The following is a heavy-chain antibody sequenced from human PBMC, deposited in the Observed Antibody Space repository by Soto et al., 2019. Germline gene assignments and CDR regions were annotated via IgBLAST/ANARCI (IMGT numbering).Heavy chain of an antibody. D-gene: IGHD1-26*01. V-gene: IGHV4-30-2*01. CDR2: MYHSGSP. CDR3: ARQGPKGYLEMEP. CDR1: GGLISGGGYF. Sequence: SETLSLTCAVSGGLISGGGYFWTWIRQPPGKGLEWIGYMYHSGSPLYNPSLKSRATISIDLSKNQFSLNLASVAAADTAVYYCARQGPKGYLEMEPWAQGTLVTVSS. J-gene: IGHJ5*02.